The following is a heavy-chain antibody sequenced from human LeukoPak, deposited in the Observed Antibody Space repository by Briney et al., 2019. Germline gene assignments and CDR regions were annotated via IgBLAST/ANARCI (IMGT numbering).Heavy chain of an antibody. Sequence: GASVKVSCTASGYTFTSYGIRWVRQAPGQGLEWMGWISAYNGNTNYAQKLQGRVTMTTDTSTSTAYMELRSLRSDDTAVYYCAREIEHSSSWLYYYYYYGMDVWGQGTTVTVSS. CDR2: ISAYNGNT. CDR1: GYTFTSYG. V-gene: IGHV1-18*01. J-gene: IGHJ6*02. D-gene: IGHD6-13*01. CDR3: AREIEHSSSWLYYYYYYGMDV.